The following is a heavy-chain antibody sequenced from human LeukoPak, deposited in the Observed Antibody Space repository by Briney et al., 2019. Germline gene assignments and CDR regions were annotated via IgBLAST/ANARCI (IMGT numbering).Heavy chain of an antibody. V-gene: IGHV1-58*02. D-gene: IGHD1-26*01. J-gene: IGHJ5*02. CDR3: AAERYSGSCCWFDP. CDR1: GFNFATSA. Sequence: GTSVKVSRKTSGFNFATSAIQWVRQARGQRLEWVGWTVVGSGNTRYAQKLQERVTITTDMSTSTAYMELSSLTSEDTAVYCCAAERYSGSCCWFDPWGQGTLVTVSS. CDR2: TVVGSGNT.